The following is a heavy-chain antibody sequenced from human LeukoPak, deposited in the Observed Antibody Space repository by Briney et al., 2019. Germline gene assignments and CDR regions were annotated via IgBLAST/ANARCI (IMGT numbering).Heavy chain of an antibody. CDR3: ARRVYNWFDP. V-gene: IGHV1-69*05. Sequence: ASVKVSCKASGGTFSSYAISWVRQAPGQGLEWMGRIISIFGTVNYAQKFQGRVTITTDESTSTAYMELSSLRSEDTAVYYCARRVYNWFDPWGQGTLVTVSS. J-gene: IGHJ5*02. CDR1: GGTFSSYA. CDR2: IISIFGTV.